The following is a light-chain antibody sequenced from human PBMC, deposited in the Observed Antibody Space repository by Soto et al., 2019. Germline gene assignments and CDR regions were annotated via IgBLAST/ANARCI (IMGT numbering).Light chain of an antibody. CDR1: SSDIGTYDY. CDR2: EVS. CDR3: TSSGGINNFYV. Sequence: QSVLTQPPSASGSPGQSVTISCTGTSSDIGTYDYVSWYQHLPDKAPKLIIYEVSKRPSGVPDRFSGSKSGNTASLTVSGLQAEDEGDYYGTSSGGINNFYVFGTGPIVTV. V-gene: IGLV2-8*01. J-gene: IGLJ1*01.